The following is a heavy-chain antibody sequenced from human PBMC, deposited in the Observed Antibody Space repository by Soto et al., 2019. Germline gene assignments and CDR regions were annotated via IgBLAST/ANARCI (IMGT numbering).Heavy chain of an antibody. CDR1: GGSISSGGYY. V-gene: IGHV4-31*03. CDR3: ARDRVAAKDWFDP. Sequence: ASETLSLTCTVSGGSISSGGYYWSWIRQHPGKGLEWIGYIYYSGSTYYNPSLKSRVTISVDTSKNQFSLKLSSVTAADTAVYYCARDRVAAKDWFDPWGQGTLVTVSS. CDR2: IYYSGST. D-gene: IGHD2-15*01. J-gene: IGHJ5*02.